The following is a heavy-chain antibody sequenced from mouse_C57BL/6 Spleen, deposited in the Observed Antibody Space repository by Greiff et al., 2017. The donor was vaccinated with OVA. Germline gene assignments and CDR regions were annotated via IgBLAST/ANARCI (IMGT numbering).Heavy chain of an antibody. V-gene: IGHV5-4*01. CDR3: ARDDAMDD. J-gene: IGHJ4*01. Sequence: EVKLVESGGGLVKPGGSLKLSCAASGFTFSSYAMSWVRQTPEKRLEWVATISDGGSYTYYPDNVKGRFTISRDNAKNNLYLQMSHLKSEDTAMYYCARDDAMDDWGQGTSVTVSS. CDR1: GFTFSSYA. CDR2: ISDGGSYT.